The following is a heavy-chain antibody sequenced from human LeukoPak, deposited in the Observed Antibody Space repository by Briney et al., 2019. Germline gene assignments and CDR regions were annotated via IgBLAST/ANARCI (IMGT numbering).Heavy chain of an antibody. CDR2: IYYSGST. D-gene: IGHD3-22*01. CDR1: GGSISSSSYY. CDR3: ANYYRRFDP. Sequence: PSETLSPTCTVSGGSISSSSYYWGWSRQPPGKGLEWIGSIYYSGSTYYNPSLKSRVTISVDTSKNQFSLKLSSVTAADTAVYYCANYYRRFDPWGQGTLVTVSS. V-gene: IGHV4-39*07. J-gene: IGHJ5*02.